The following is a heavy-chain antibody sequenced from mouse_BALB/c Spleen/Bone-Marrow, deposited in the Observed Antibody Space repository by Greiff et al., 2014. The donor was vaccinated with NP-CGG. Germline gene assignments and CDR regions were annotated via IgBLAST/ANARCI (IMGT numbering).Heavy chain of an antibody. CDR2: ISDGGTYT. Sequence: EVMLVESGGGLVKPGGSLKLSCAASGFTFSDYYMYWVRQTPEKRLEWVATISDGGTYTFYPDSVKGRFTISRDNAKNNLYLQMSSLQSEDTAMYYCTRSGKRYGAMDYWGQGTSDTVSS. V-gene: IGHV5-4*02. CDR1: GFTFSDYY. J-gene: IGHJ4*01. CDR3: TRSGKRYGAMDY. D-gene: IGHD2-10*02.